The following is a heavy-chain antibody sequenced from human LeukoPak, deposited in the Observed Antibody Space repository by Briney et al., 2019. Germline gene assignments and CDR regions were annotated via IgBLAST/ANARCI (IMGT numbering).Heavy chain of an antibody. Sequence: GGSLILSCAASGFIFRNYTMNWVRQAPGKGLEWVSSISTGGSNIVYADSVKGRFTISRDNAKNSLYLQMNSLRAEDTAVYYCTRVLYYDGTGYFGLGYWGQGTLVTVSS. D-gene: IGHD3-22*01. CDR3: TRVLYYDGTGYFGLGY. V-gene: IGHV3-21*01. CDR1: GFIFRNYT. J-gene: IGHJ4*02. CDR2: ISTGGSNI.